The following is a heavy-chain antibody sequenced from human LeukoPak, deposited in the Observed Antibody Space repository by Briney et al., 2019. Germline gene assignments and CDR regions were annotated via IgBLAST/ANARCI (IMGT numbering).Heavy chain of an antibody. CDR1: GYTFTGYY. Sequence: GASVNVSCKASGYTFTGYYMHWVRQAPGQGLEWMGIINPSGGSTSYAQKFQGRVTMTRDTSTSTVYMELSSLRSEDTAVYYCAYPSRSFPDAFDIWGQGTMVTVSS. CDR3: AYPSRSFPDAFDI. V-gene: IGHV1-46*01. D-gene: IGHD1-26*01. CDR2: INPSGGST. J-gene: IGHJ3*02.